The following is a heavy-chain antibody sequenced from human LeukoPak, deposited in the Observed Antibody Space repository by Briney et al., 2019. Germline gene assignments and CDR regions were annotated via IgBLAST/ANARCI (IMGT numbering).Heavy chain of an antibody. D-gene: IGHD3-10*01. CDR2: INPNSGGT. J-gene: IGHJ4*02. CDR3: ARGPSKGMVRGVSLDY. CDR1: GYTFTGYY. Sequence: GASVEVSCKASGYTFTGYYMHWVRQAPGQGLEWMGWINPNSGGTNYAQKFQGRVTMTRDTSISTAYMELSRLRSDDTAVYYCARGPSKGMVRGVSLDYWGQGTLVTVSS. V-gene: IGHV1-2*02.